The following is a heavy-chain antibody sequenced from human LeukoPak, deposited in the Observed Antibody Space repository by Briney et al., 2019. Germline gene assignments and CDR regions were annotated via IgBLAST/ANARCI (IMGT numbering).Heavy chain of an antibody. CDR3: TRPVGATTA. J-gene: IGHJ5*02. CDR2: IRSKANSYAT. CDR1: GFTFSGSA. Sequence: GGSLRLSRAASGFTFSGSAMHWVRQASGKGLEWVGRIRSKANSYATEYAASVKGRFTISRDDSKNTAYLQMNSLRTEDTAVYYCTRPVGATTAWGQGTLVTVSS. D-gene: IGHD1-26*01. V-gene: IGHV3-73*01.